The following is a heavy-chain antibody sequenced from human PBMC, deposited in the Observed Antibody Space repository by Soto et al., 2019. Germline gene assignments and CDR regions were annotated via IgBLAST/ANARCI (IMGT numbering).Heavy chain of an antibody. CDR2: INPSDGRT. J-gene: IGHJ4*02. CDR1: GDPFGSYY. Sequence: ASVKVSCKACGDPFGSYYMHWVRQAPGQGFEWMGIINPSDGRTTYAQKFQGRLTLTRDTSSTTLFMELSSLKAEDTAYYYCGRVGQQPAETFHHWGQASLVTVSS. D-gene: IGHD3-3*01. CDR3: GRVGQQPAETFHH. V-gene: IGHV1-46*01.